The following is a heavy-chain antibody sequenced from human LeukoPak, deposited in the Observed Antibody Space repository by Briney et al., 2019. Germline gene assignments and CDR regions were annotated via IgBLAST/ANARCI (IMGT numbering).Heavy chain of an antibody. D-gene: IGHD3-22*01. Sequence: PSETLSLXCTVSGGSISSGSYYWSWIRQPAEKGLECIGRIYPSGITNYNPSLKSRVTILVDTSKNQFSLKLSSVTAADTAVYYCARDRRTYYYDSGDAFDIWGQGTMVTVSS. CDR1: GGSISSGSYY. J-gene: IGHJ3*02. CDR3: ARDRRTYYYDSGDAFDI. CDR2: IYPSGIT. V-gene: IGHV4-61*02.